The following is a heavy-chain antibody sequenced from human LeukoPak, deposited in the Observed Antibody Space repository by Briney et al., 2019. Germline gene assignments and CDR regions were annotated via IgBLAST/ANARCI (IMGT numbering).Heavy chain of an antibody. V-gene: IGHV3-33*01. J-gene: IGHJ4*02. Sequence: PGGSLRLSCAASGFTFSTSGMHWVRHAPGKGLEWVAVIWYDGSNKHYAESVKGRFSISRDNSKSTLYLQMNSLRAEDTAVYYCARARGVSTGYRPIDYWGQGTLVTASS. D-gene: IGHD3-22*01. CDR1: GFTFSTSG. CDR3: ARARGVSTGYRPIDY. CDR2: IWYDGSNK.